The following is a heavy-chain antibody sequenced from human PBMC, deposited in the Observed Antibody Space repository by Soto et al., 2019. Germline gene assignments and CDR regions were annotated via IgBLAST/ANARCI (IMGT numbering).Heavy chain of an antibody. CDR2: IIPIFGTA. CDR1: GGTFSSYA. V-gene: IGHV1-69*06. J-gene: IGHJ6*02. Sequence: GASVKVSCKASGGTFSSYAISWVRQAPGQGLEWMGGIIPIFGTANYAQKFQGRVTITADKSTSTAYMELSSLRSEDTAVYYCARSSYSSRQTGRYYYYGMDVWGQGTTVTV. D-gene: IGHD6-13*01. CDR3: ARSSYSSRQTGRYYYYGMDV.